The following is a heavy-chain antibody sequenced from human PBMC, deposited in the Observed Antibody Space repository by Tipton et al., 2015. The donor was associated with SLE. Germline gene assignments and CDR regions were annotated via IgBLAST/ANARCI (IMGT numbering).Heavy chain of an antibody. Sequence: TLSLTCTVSGGSISSSSYYWGWIRQPPGKGLEWIGSIYYSGSTNYNPSLKSRVTMSVDTSKNQFSLKLSSVTAADTAVYYCARLGGYSTYFDYWGQGTLVTVSS. V-gene: IGHV4-39*07. CDR2: IYYSGST. J-gene: IGHJ4*02. CDR3: ARLGGYSTYFDY. D-gene: IGHD4-11*01. CDR1: GGSISSSSYY.